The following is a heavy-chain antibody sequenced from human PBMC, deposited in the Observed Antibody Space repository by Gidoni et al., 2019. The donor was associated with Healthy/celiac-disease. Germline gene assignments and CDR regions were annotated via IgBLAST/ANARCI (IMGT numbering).Heavy chain of an antibody. J-gene: IGHJ3*02. Sequence: QVQLQESGPGLVKPSETLSLTCTASGGSISSYYWRWIRQPAGKGLEWIVRIYTFGSTNYNPSLNSRVTMSVDTSKNQFSLKLSSVTAADTAVYYCARGDYCSGGSCYSAFDIWGQGTMVTVSS. CDR1: GGSISSYY. V-gene: IGHV4-4*07. CDR3: ARGDYCSGGSCYSAFDI. CDR2: IYTFGST. D-gene: IGHD2-15*01.